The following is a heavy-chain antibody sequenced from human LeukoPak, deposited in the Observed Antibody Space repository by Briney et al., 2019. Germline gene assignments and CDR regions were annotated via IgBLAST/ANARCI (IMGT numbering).Heavy chain of an antibody. J-gene: IGHJ3*02. Sequence: GESLKISCKGSGYSFTSYWIGWERQMRGKGLEWMGIIYPGDSDTRYSPSFQGQVTISADKSISTAYLQWSSLKASDTAMYYCARQCRDGNNYLPHAFDIWGQGTMVTVSS. CDR1: GYSFTSYW. D-gene: IGHD5-24*01. CDR2: IYPGDSDT. V-gene: IGHV5-51*01. CDR3: ARQCRDGNNYLPHAFDI.